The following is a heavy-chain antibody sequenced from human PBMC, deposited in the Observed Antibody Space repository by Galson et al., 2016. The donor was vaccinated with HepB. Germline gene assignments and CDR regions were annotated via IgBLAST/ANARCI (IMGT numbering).Heavy chain of an antibody. V-gene: IGHV4-34*01. CDR2: INHSGSP. Sequence: SETLSLTCAVYGESFTDYYWSWIRQPPGKGLEWIGEINHSGSPNYNPSLNSRVTISVDTSKNQFSLKLSSVTAADTAVYYCARLKANNWDWDNYYYYMDVWGEGTAVAVSS. D-gene: IGHD1-1*01. CDR3: ARLKANNWDWDNYYYYMDV. CDR1: GESFTDYY. J-gene: IGHJ6*03.